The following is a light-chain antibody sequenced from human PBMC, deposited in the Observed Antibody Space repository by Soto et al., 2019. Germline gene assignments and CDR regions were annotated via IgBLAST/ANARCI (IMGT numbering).Light chain of an antibody. J-gene: IGLJ2*01. CDR2: EAT. CDR3: CSYAGSTTFV. Sequence: QSALTQPASVSGSPGQSITISCTGTSSDVGSYNLVSWYQHHPGKAPKLIIYEATKRPSGLSDRFSGSKSGNTASLTISGLQADDEADYYCCSYAGSTTFVFGGGTQLTVL. V-gene: IGLV2-23*02. CDR1: SSDVGSYNL.